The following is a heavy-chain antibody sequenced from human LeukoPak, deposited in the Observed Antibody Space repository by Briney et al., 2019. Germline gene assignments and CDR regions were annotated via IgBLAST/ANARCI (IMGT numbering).Heavy chain of an antibody. CDR2: INHSGST. CDR3: ARASVRLVPGVMGNWFDP. D-gene: IGHD3-10*01. CDR1: GGSFSGYY. V-gene: IGHV4-34*01. Sequence: SETLSLTCAVYGGSFSGYYWSWIRQPPGKGLEWIGEINHSGSTNYNPSLKSRVTISVDTSKNQFSLKLSYVTAADTAVYYCARASVRLVPGVMGNWFDPWGQGTLVTVSS. J-gene: IGHJ5*02.